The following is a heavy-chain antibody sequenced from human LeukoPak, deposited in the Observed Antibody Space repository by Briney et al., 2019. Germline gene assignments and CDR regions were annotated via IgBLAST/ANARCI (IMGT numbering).Heavy chain of an antibody. V-gene: IGHV3-30*04. CDR1: GFTFSSHA. CDR2: ISYDGSYK. J-gene: IGHJ4*02. D-gene: IGHD3-10*01. Sequence: PGGSPRLSCAGSGFTFSSHAMHWVRQAPGKGLEWVGVISYDGSYKYYADSVKGRFTVSRDSSKNTLYLQMNSLRVEDTAAYYCARPRTNASGSYSYFDYWGQGTLVTVSS. CDR3: ARPRTNASGSYSYFDY.